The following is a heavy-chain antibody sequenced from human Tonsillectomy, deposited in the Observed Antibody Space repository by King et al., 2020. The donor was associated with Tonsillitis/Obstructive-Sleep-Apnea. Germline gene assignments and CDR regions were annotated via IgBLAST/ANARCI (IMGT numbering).Heavy chain of an antibody. CDR2: ISSSSSYI. J-gene: IGHJ4*02. V-gene: IGHV3-21*01. CDR3: SAPYPCGGDCYLDY. CDR1: GFTFSSYS. Sequence: DVQLVESGGGLVKPGGSLRLSCAASGFTFSSYSMNWVRQAPGKGLEWVSSISSSSSYIYYADSVKGRFTISRDNAKNSLYLQMNSLRAEDTAVYYCSAPYPCGGDCYLDYWGQGTLVPVSS. D-gene: IGHD2-21*01.